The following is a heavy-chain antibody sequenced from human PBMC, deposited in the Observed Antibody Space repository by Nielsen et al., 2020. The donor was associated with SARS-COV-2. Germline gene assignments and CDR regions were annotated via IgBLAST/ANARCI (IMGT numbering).Heavy chain of an antibody. J-gene: IGHJ4*02. CDR2: IHYSGTT. CDR3: ARAIVVVRGVIITQYHYYFDY. D-gene: IGHD3-10*01. Sequence: WIRQPPGKGLEWIGSIHYSGTTYYNPSLKSRVTISVDRSKNQFSLKLSSVTAADTAVYYCARAIVVVRGVIITQYHYYFDYWGQGTLVTVSS. V-gene: IGHV4-39*07.